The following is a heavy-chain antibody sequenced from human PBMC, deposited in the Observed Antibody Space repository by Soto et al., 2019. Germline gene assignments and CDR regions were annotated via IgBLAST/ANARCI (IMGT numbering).Heavy chain of an antibody. CDR2: IYYSGST. J-gene: IGHJ5*02. Sequence: PSETLSLTCTVSGGSISSGGYYWSWIRQHPGKGLEWIGYIYYSGSTYYNPSLKSRVTISVDTSKNQFSLKLSSVTAADTAVYYCARGGYCSSTSCYIVNWFDPWGQGTLVTVSS. D-gene: IGHD2-2*02. CDR1: GGSISSGGYY. V-gene: IGHV4-31*03. CDR3: ARGGYCSSTSCYIVNWFDP.